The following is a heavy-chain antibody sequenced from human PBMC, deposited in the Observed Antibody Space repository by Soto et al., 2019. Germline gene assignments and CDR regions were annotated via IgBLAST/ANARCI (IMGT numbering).Heavy chain of an antibody. CDR1: GGSISTFH. CDR2: IYYSGNT. V-gene: IGHV4-59*01. J-gene: IGHJ5*02. Sequence: SSETLSLTCTVSGGSISTFHWSWIRQPPGKGLEWIGYIYYSGNTNYNPSLKSRVNISVDTSKNQFSLKLSSVTAADTAVYYCARGKIVGPWGQGTLVTVSS. CDR3: ARGKIVGP. D-gene: IGHD3-22*01.